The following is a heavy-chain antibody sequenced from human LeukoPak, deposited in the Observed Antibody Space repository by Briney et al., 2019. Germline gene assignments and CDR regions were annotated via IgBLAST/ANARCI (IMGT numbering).Heavy chain of an antibody. CDR1: GYTFTGYY. Sequence: ASVKVSCRASGYTFTGYYMHWVRQAPGQGLEWMGWINTNTGNPTYAQGFTGRFVFSLDTSVSTAYLQISSLKAEDTAVYYCARIPIHYDILTGYYAYFDYWGQGTLVTVSS. CDR3: ARIPIHYDILTGYYAYFDY. V-gene: IGHV7-4-1*02. J-gene: IGHJ4*02. CDR2: INTNTGNP. D-gene: IGHD3-9*01.